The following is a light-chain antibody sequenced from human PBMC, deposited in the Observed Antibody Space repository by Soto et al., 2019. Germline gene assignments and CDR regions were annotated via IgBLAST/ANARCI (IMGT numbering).Light chain of an antibody. CDR2: GAS. CDR1: QSVSNDF. CDR3: QQYGSSPPRT. J-gene: IGKJ1*01. Sequence: EIVLTQSPGILSLSPGERATLSCRASQSVSNDFLAWYQQKPGQAPRLLVFGASTRATDVPDRFSGSGSGGDFPLIISRLEPEDFAVYYCQQYGSSPPRTFGQWTQVEMK. V-gene: IGKV3-20*01.